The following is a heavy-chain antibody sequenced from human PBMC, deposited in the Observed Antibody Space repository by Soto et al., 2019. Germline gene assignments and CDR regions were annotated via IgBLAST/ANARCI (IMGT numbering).Heavy chain of an antibody. J-gene: IGHJ4*02. CDR2: IYWNDYS. CDR3: AHLDSGDYDRLQSFDY. V-gene: IGHV2-5*01. Sequence: GLDLEWLALIYWNDYSHYNPSLKSRLTITKETSKNQVVLTMTNMDPVDTATYYCAHLDSGDYDRLQSFDYWGQGTLVTVSS. D-gene: IGHD4-17*01.